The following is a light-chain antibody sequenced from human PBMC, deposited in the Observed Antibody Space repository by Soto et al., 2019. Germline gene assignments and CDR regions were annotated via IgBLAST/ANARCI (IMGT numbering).Light chain of an antibody. CDR2: EVT. CDR1: SSDIGGYNF. CDR3: SSYTSISGV. J-gene: IGLJ2*01. V-gene: IGLV2-14*01. Sequence: QSALTQPASVSGSPGQSITISCTGTSSDIGGYNFVSWYQQHPGKAPKLMIYEVTNRPSGVSDRFSGSKSGNTASLTISGLQDEDEADYYCSSYTSISGVFGGGTKLTVL.